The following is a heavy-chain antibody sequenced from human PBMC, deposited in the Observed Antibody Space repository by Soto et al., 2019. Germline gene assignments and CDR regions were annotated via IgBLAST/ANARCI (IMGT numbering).Heavy chain of an antibody. CDR2: ISSNGGST. D-gene: IGHD6-19*01. J-gene: IGHJ4*02. CDR1: GFTFSSYA. V-gene: IGHV3-64D*06. CDR3: VKEFGDSSGWYAWTAYYFDY. Sequence: GGSLRLSCSASGFTFSSYAMHWVRQAPGKGLEYVSAISSNGGSTYYADSVKGRFTISRDNSKNTLYLQMSSLRAEDTAVYYCVKEFGDSSGWYAWTAYYFDYWGQGTLVTSPQ.